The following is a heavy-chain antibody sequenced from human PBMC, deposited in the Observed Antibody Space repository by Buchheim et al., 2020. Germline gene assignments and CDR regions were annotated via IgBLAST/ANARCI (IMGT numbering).Heavy chain of an antibody. D-gene: IGHD2-8*02. CDR2: IQSKTDGATT. J-gene: IGHJ6*02. V-gene: IGHV3-15*01. CDR1: GFTFSNAW. Sequence: EVQLVESGGGLVKPGGSLRLSCAASGFTFSNAWMSWVRQAPGKGLEWVGRIQSKTDGATTDYAAPVKGRFTISRDDSKNTLYLQMNSLKTEDTAVYYCTTDVLVVYAKDYYYGMDVWGQGTT. CDR3: TTDVLVVYAKDYYYGMDV.